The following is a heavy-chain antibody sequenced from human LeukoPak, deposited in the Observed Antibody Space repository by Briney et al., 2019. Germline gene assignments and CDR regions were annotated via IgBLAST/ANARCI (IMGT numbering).Heavy chain of an antibody. D-gene: IGHD3-3*01. CDR2: ISGSGDST. J-gene: IGHJ3*02. Sequence: GGSLRLSCAASGFTFSSYAMSWVRRAPGKGLEWVSTISGSGDSTYYADSVKGRFTISRDNSKKSLFLQMNSLRAEDTAVYYCTKSAPPYYDFWSGQPGTFDIWGQGTMVTVSS. CDR3: TKSAPPYYDFWSGQPGTFDI. CDR1: GFTFSSYA. V-gene: IGHV3-23*01.